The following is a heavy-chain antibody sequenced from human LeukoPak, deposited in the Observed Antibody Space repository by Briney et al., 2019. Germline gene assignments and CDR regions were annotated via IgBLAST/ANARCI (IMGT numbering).Heavy chain of an antibody. D-gene: IGHD6-13*01. CDR2: IYHSGST. Sequence: SETLSLTCTVSGYSISSGYYWGWIRQPPGKGLEWIGSIYHSGSTYYNPSLKSRVTISVDTSKNQSSLKLSSVTAADTAVYYCARASSDSSSQPKTFDIWGQGTMVTVSS. J-gene: IGHJ3*02. CDR3: ARASSDSSSQPKTFDI. CDR1: GYSISSGYY. V-gene: IGHV4-38-2*02.